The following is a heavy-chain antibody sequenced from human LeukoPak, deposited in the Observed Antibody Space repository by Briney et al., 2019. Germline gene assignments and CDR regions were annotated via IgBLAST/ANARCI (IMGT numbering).Heavy chain of an antibody. CDR3: ARDSGSYSDPFDY. J-gene: IGHJ4*02. Sequence: ASVKVSCKASGYTFTSYYMHWVRQAPGQGLEWMGIINPSGGSTNYAQKFQGRVTITADESTSTAYMELSSLRSEDTAVYYCARDSGSYSDPFDYWGQGTLVTVSS. V-gene: IGHV1-46*01. CDR2: INPSGGST. CDR1: GYTFTSYY. D-gene: IGHD1-26*01.